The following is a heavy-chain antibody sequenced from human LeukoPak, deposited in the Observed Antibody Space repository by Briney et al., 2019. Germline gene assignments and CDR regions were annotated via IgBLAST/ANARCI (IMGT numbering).Heavy chain of an antibody. J-gene: IGHJ4*02. CDR3: ARGQLYYYDSSGYSY. CDR1: GFTFSSYA. D-gene: IGHD3-22*01. CDR2: ISGSGGSA. Sequence: SGGSLRLSCAASGFTFSSYAMSWVRQAPGKGLEWVSAISGSGGSAYYADSVKGRFTVSRDNSKNTLYLQMNSLRAEDTAVYYCARGQLYYYDSSGYSYWGQGTLVTVSS. V-gene: IGHV3-23*01.